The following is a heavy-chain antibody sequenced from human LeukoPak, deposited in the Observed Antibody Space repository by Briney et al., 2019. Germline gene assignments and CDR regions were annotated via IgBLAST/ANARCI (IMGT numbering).Heavy chain of an antibody. J-gene: IGHJ4*01. CDR1: GFTFSSYE. V-gene: IGHV3-48*03. Sequence: GGSLRLSCAASGFTFSSYEMNWVRQAPGKGLEWVSYISSSGSTIYYADSVKGRFTISRDNAKNSLYLQMNSLRAEDTAVYYCARVSWELQVYWGHGTLVTVSS. CDR2: ISSSGSTI. D-gene: IGHD1-26*01. CDR3: ARVSWELQVY.